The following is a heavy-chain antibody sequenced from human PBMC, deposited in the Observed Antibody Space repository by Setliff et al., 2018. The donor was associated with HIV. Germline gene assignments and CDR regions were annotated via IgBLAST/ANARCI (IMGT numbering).Heavy chain of an antibody. V-gene: IGHV4-39*01. D-gene: IGHD2-21*02. CDR1: GGSINSSSYY. J-gene: IGHJ2*01. CDR3: VRHGGTIVVVTTPRLVVWYIDL. CDR2: IYYSGST. Sequence: PSETLSLTCTVSGGSINSSSYYWGWIRQPPGKGPEWIGSIYYSGSTYYNPSLKSRVTISEDTSKNQISLKLSSVSAADTAVYYCVRHGGTIVVVTTPRLVVWYIDLWGRGTLVT.